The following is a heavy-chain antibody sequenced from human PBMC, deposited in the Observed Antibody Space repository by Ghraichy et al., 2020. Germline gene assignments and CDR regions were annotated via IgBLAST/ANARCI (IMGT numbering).Heavy chain of an antibody. Sequence: ASVKVSCKASGYTFTNYAIHWVRQAPGQRLEWMGWINADNGNTKYSQKFQGRVIITRDTSASTAYMELSSLRSEDTAVYFCARDKLIIGSTNPVAYWGQGTPVTVSS. CDR2: INADNGNT. CDR3: ARDKLIIGSTNPVAY. V-gene: IGHV1-3*01. J-gene: IGHJ4*02. D-gene: IGHD1-7*01. CDR1: GYTFTNYA.